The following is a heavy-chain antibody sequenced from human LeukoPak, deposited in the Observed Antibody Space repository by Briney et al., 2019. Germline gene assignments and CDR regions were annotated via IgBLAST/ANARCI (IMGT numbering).Heavy chain of an antibody. V-gene: IGHV4-34*01. CDR3: ASKGGKVVPAATLDY. CDR1: GGSFSGYY. D-gene: IGHD2-2*01. J-gene: IGHJ4*02. CDR2: INHSGST. Sequence: SETLSLTCAVYGGSFSGYYWSWIRQPPGKGLEWIGEINHSGSTNYNPSLKSRVTISVDTSKNQFSLKLSSVTAADTAVYYCASKGGKVVPAATLDYWGQGTLVTVSS.